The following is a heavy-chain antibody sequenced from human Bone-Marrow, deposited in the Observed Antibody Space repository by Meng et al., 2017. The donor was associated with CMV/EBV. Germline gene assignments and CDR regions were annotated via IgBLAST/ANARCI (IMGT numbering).Heavy chain of an antibody. CDR3: ARQHGDFWSGYFDTLGM. CDR2: ISNDGSDQ. J-gene: IGHJ4*01. D-gene: IGHD3-3*01. Sequence: GESLKIPCEASGFSFSSYGMHWVRQAPGKGLEWLAVISNDGSDQIYADTERARFSFSRDNSKNTLYLEMRSLRSEDTAVYYCARQHGDFWSGYFDTLGMWGQGTVVTVSS. V-gene: IGHV3-30*04. CDR1: GFSFSSYG.